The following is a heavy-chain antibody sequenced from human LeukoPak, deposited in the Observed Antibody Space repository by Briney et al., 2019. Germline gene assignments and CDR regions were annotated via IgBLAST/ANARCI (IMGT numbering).Heavy chain of an antibody. CDR1: GASITTYS. J-gene: IGHJ5*02. Sequence: SETLSLTCTVSGASITTYSWNWLRQSPGKGREWIGYFSLGGSGTTSYTSSLKSRVTISRDTSKNQLSLKLTSVTAADTAVYYCARWDDSAWAFGTWGPGTLVTVSS. V-gene: IGHV4-59*08. CDR2: FSLGGSGTT. D-gene: IGHD6-19*01. CDR3: ARWDDSAWAFGT.